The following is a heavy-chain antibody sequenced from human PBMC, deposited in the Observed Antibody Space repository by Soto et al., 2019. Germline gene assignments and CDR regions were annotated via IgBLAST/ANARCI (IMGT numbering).Heavy chain of an antibody. CDR1: GLTFSSYA. V-gene: IGHV3-23*01. J-gene: IGHJ4*02. Sequence: EVQLLESGGGLVQPGGSLRLSCAASGLTFSSYAMSWVRQAPGKGLEWVSGISDSGGSTYYADSVKGRFTISRDYSRNTLYLQMNSLRAEDTAVYYCARDPDYGDYSITDYWGQGTLVTVSS. CDR2: ISDSGGST. CDR3: ARDPDYGDYSITDY. D-gene: IGHD4-17*01.